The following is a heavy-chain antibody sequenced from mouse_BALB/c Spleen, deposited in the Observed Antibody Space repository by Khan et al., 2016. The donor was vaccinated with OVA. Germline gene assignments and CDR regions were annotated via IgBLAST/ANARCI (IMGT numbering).Heavy chain of an antibody. CDR2: IGHGSGST. D-gene: IGHD2-1*01. CDR3: ARQNYYGNSYDAMDY. J-gene: IGHJ4*01. V-gene: IGHV1S41*01. Sequence: DLVKPGASVKLSCKASGYTFTSYWINWIKQRPGQGLEWIGRIGHGSGSTDYNEMFRDKATLTVDTSSSTVYIQLSSLSSEDSAVYFCARQNYYGNSYDAMDYWGQGTSVTVSS. CDR1: GYTFTSYW.